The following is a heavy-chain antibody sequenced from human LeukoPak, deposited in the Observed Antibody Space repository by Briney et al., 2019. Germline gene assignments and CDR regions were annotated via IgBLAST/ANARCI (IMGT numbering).Heavy chain of an antibody. D-gene: IGHD2-21*01. V-gene: IGHV3-21*01. J-gene: IGHJ4*02. CDR2: ISSSSYI. CDR1: GFTFSSYS. Sequence: GGSLRLSCAASGFTFSSYSMNWVRQAPGKGLEWVSSISSSSYIYYADSVKGRFTISRDNAKNSLYLQMNSLRAEDTAVYYCARDIPAKPLDYWGQGTLVTVSS. CDR3: ARDIPAKPLDY.